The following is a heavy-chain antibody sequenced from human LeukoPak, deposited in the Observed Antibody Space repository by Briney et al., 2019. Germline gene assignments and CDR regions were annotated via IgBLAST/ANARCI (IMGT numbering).Heavy chain of an antibody. V-gene: IGHV4-39*01. J-gene: IGHJ6*02. CDR1: GGSINSSSYY. D-gene: IGHD2-15*01. CDR2: IYYSGST. CDR3: ARLHLVVAAISDYYYYGMDV. Sequence: PSETLSLTCTVSGGSINSSSYYWGWIRQPPGKGLEWIGSIYYSGSTYYNPSLKSRVTISVDTSKNQFSLKLSSVTAADTAVYYCARLHLVVAAISDYYYYGMDVWGQGTTVTVSS.